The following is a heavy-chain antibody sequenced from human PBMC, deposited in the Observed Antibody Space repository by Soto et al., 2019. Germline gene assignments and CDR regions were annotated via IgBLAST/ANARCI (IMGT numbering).Heavy chain of an antibody. J-gene: IGHJ4*02. D-gene: IGHD3-3*01. CDR3: ARVCRSGDDRSYFDY. CDR1: GGSISSSSYY. Sequence: QLQLQESGPGLVKPSETLSLTCTVSGGSISSSSYYWGWIRQHPGKGLEWIGSIYYSGSTYYNPSLKSRVTISVDTSKNQFSLKLSSVTAADTAVYYCARVCRSGDDRSYFDYWGQGTLVTVSS. CDR2: IYYSGST. V-gene: IGHV4-39*01.